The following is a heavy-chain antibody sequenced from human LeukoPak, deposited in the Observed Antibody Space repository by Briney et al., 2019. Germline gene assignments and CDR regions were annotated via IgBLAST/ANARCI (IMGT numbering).Heavy chain of an antibody. CDR2: INHSGST. CDR1: GGSFSGYY. Sequence: SETLSLTCAVYGGSFSGYYWSWIRQPPGKGLEWIGGINHSGSTNYNPSLKSRVTISVDTSKNQFSLKLSSVTAADTAVYYCARSSPDYDFWSGYSDYWGQGTLVTVSS. J-gene: IGHJ4*02. CDR3: ARSSPDYDFWSGYSDY. D-gene: IGHD3-3*01. V-gene: IGHV4-34*01.